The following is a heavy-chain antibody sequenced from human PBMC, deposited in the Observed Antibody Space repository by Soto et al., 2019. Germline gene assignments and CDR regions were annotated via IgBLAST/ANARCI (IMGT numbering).Heavy chain of an antibody. D-gene: IGHD6-13*01. CDR1: GYSISSGYY. J-gene: IGHJ4*02. Sequence: SGNLSLTCAVSGYSISSGYYLGWIRQPPGKGLECIGRIYHSGGTYYNPTLKRRVTISVDKSKNQFSLKLRSVTDADTAVYYCARTRVAAAGHYFDYWGQGILVTVSS. CDR3: ARTRVAAAGHYFDY. V-gene: IGHV4-38-2*01. CDR2: IYHSGGT.